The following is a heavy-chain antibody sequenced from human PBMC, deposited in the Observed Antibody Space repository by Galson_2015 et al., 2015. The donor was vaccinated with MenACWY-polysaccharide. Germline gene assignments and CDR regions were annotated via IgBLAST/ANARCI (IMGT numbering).Heavy chain of an antibody. CDR2: ISAYNGNT. V-gene: IGHV1-18*01. CDR3: ASTRTPQYCSSTGCYTAFDI. Sequence: SVKVSCKASGYTFTSYGISWVRQAPGQGLEWMGWISAYNGNTNYAQKLQGRVTMTTDTSTSTAYMELRSLRSDDTAVYYCASTRTPQYCSSTGCYTAFDIWGQGTMVTVSS. CDR1: GYTFTSYG. J-gene: IGHJ3*02. D-gene: IGHD2-2*01.